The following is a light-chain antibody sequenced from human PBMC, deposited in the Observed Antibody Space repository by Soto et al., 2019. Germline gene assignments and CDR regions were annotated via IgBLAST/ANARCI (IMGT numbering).Light chain of an antibody. CDR2: DAS. J-gene: IGKJ1*01. CDR1: QSISSW. CDR3: QQDNSYPT. V-gene: IGKV1-5*01. Sequence: DIQMTQSPSTLSASERDTVTITCRASQSISSWLAWYQQKPGKAPKLLIYDASSLESWVPSRFSGSGYGTEFTLTISSLQPDDFATYYCQQDNSYPTFGQGTKVDIK.